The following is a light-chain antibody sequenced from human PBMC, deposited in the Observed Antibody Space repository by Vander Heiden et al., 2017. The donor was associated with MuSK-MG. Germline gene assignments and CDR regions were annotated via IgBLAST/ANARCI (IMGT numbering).Light chain of an antibody. V-gene: IGKV1-9*01. J-gene: IGKJ4*01. CDR2: AAS. Sequence: DIQLTQSPSFLSASVGDRATITCRASQGISTFLAWYQQKPGKAPKLLISAASTLQSGVPSRLSGSGSGTEFTLTISSLWPEDSATYYCQQLNTYPLTFGGGTKVEIK. CDR1: QGISTF. CDR3: QQLNTYPLT.